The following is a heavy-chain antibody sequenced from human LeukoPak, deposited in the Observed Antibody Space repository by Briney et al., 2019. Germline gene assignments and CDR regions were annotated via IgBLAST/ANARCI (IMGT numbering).Heavy chain of an antibody. CDR2: IIPIFGTA. V-gene: IGHV1-69*05. J-gene: IGHJ4*02. CDR3: ARDLEPLSWELVNFDY. D-gene: IGHD1-26*01. Sequence: SVKVSCKASGGTFSSYAISWVRQAPGQGLEWMGRIIPIFGTANYAQKLQGRVTMATDTSTSTAYMELRSLRSDDTAVYYCARDLEPLSWELVNFDYWGQGTLVTVSS. CDR1: GGTFSSYA.